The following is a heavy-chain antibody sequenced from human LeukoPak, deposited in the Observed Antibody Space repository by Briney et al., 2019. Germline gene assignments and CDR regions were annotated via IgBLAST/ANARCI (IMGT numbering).Heavy chain of an antibody. CDR2: ISSSSSYI. V-gene: IGHV3-21*01. Sequence: GGSLRLSCAASGFTFSSYSMNWVRQAPGKGLEWVSSISSSSSYIYYADSVKGRFTISRDNAKNSLYLQMNSLRAEDTAVYYCARDGGPDIVVVPAAIRVGMDVWGQGTTVTVSS. D-gene: IGHD2-2*02. CDR1: GFTFSSYS. J-gene: IGHJ6*02. CDR3: ARDGGPDIVVVPAAIRVGMDV.